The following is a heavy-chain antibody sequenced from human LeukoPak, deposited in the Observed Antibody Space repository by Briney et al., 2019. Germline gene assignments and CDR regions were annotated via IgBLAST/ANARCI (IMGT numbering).Heavy chain of an antibody. V-gene: IGHV4-31*03. Sequence: SETLSLTCTVSGGSISSGGYYWSWIRQHPGKGLEWIGYIYYSGSTYYNPSLKSRVTISVDTSKNQFSLKLSSVTAADTAVYYCARVENVIYYDSRAGSFDIWGQGTMVTVSS. D-gene: IGHD3-22*01. CDR1: GGSISSGGYY. CDR3: ARVENVIYYDSRAGSFDI. CDR2: IYYSGST. J-gene: IGHJ3*02.